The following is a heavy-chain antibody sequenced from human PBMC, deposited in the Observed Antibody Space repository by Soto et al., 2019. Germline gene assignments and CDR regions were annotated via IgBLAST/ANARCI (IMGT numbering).Heavy chain of an antibody. Sequence: GGSLRLSCAASGFTFDDYAMHWVRQAPGKGLEWVSGISWNSGSIGYADSVKGRFTISRDNAKNSLYLQMNSLRAEDTALYYCAKDSESYDYIWGSLAFDIWGQGTMVTVSS. J-gene: IGHJ3*02. V-gene: IGHV3-9*01. CDR3: AKDSESYDYIWGSLAFDI. D-gene: IGHD3-16*01. CDR1: GFTFDDYA. CDR2: ISWNSGSI.